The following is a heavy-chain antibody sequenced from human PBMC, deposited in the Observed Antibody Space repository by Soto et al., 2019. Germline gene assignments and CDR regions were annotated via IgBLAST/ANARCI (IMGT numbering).Heavy chain of an antibody. J-gene: IGHJ6*02. CDR1: GFSLSTSGVG. V-gene: IGHV2-5*02. Sequence: SGPTLVNPTQTLTLTCTFSGFSLSTSGVGVGWIRQPPGKALEWLALIYWDDDKRYSPSLKSRLTITKDTSKNQVVLTMTNMDPVDTATYYCAHRQEGDFWSGNRMDVWGQGTTVTVSS. D-gene: IGHD3-3*01. CDR3: AHRQEGDFWSGNRMDV. CDR2: IYWDDDK.